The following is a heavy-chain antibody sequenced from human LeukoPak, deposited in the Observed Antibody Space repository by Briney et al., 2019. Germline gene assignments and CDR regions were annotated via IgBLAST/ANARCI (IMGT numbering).Heavy chain of an antibody. D-gene: IGHD3-10*01. CDR3: ARDHDYYGSGSYYGMDV. CDR1: GYTFTSYG. Sequence: ASVKVSCKASGYTFTSYGISWVRQAPGQGLEWMGWISAYNGNTNYAQKLQGRVTMTTDTSTSTAYMELSSLRSDDTAVYYCARDHDYYGSGSYYGMDVWGQGTTVTVSS. CDR2: ISAYNGNT. V-gene: IGHV1-18*01. J-gene: IGHJ6*02.